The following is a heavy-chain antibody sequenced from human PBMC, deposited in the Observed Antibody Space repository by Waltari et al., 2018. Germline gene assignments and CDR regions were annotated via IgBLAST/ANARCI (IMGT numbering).Heavy chain of an antibody. Sequence: EVQLVESGGALVQPGGSLRLSCAASGFTFKNFWMGWVRQAPGKGLECVSTINEDGSKTYYVDSVTGRFTISRDNTKNSLYIQMNNLRAEDTAVYYCARKVDAFGGRGTLVTVSS. CDR2: INEDGSKT. D-gene: IGHD3-10*01. V-gene: IGHV3-7*01. J-gene: IGHJ4*02. CDR3: ARKVDAF. CDR1: GFTFKNFW.